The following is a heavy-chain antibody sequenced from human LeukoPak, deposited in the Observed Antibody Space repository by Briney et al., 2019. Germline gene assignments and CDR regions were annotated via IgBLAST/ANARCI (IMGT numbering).Heavy chain of an antibody. J-gene: IGHJ4*02. CDR2: IHPEGNEK. V-gene: IGHV3-7*04. CDR1: GFTFRNFW. CDR3: ARGDAFSGDH. Sequence: QPGGSLRLSCAPSGFTFRNFWMSWVRQAPGRGREWVANIHPEGNEKYHVESVKGRFTISRDNPKSSLFLQKNGLRVEDTAVFCCARGDAFSGDHWGEGNPVTLSS.